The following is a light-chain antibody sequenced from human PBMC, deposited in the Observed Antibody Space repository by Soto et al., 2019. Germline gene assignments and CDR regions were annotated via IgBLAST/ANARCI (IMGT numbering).Light chain of an antibody. J-gene: IGKJ5*01. V-gene: IGKV1-12*01. CDR3: QQSKNFPLT. CDR2: GTS. CDR1: QTISNL. Sequence: DIQMTQSPSSVSASVGDRVTITCRASQTISNLLAWYQQKPGKAPKLLIYGTSSLQSGVPSRFSGSGSGTDFTLTISSLQPDDFATYYCQQSKNFPLTFGQGTRVDIK.